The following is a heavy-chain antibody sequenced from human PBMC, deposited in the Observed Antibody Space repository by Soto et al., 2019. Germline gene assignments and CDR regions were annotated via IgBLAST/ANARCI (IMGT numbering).Heavy chain of an antibody. D-gene: IGHD2-15*01. CDR2: INAGNGNT. CDR3: ARGPGGPDGTGDY. Sequence: QVQLVQSGAEVKKPGASVKVSCKASGYTFTSYAMHWVRQAPGQRLEWMGWINAGNGNTKYSQKFQGRVTITRDTSASIAYMELSSLRSEGTAVYYGARGPGGPDGTGDYWGQGTLVTVSS. J-gene: IGHJ4*02. V-gene: IGHV1-3*01. CDR1: GYTFTSYA.